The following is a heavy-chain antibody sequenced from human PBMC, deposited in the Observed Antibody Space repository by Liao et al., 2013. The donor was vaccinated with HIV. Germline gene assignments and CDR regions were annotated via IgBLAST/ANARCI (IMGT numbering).Heavy chain of an antibody. V-gene: IGHV4-39*07. Sequence: QLQLQESGPGLVKPSETLSLTCTVSGGSISSNTSNWVWIRQAPGKGLEWIGSIYYSGTTYYSPSLQSRVTISVDTSKNQISLKVNSVTAADTAVYYCARVSENILVVSAPHMDVWGKGTTVTVAS. J-gene: IGHJ6*04. D-gene: IGHD2-8*01. CDR1: GGSISSNTSN. CDR2: IYYSGTT. CDR3: ARVSENILVVSAPHMDV.